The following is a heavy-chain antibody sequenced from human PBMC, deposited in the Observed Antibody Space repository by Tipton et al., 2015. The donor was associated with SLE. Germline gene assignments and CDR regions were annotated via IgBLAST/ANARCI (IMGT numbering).Heavy chain of an antibody. D-gene: IGHD6-13*01. Sequence: SLRLSCAASGFTFSSYWMHWVRQAPGKGLVWVSRINGDGSRANYADSVKGRFTISRDNAKNTVYLQMNSLRAEDTAVYYWSRDQHVAATDSWGQGTLVTVSS. CDR3: SRDQHVAATDS. CDR1: GFTFSSYW. V-gene: IGHV3-74*01. CDR2: INGDGSRA. J-gene: IGHJ4*02.